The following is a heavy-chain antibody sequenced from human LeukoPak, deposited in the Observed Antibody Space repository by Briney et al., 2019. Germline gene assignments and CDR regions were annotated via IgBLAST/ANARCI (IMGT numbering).Heavy chain of an antibody. CDR3: ARASFQRWLQLGGD. Sequence: PGGSLRLSCAASGFTFSSHSMNWVRQAPGKGLEWVSYISSSSGTIYYADSVKGRFTISRDNAKNSLYLQMNSLRDEDTAVYYCARASFQRWLQLGGDWGQGTLVTVSS. CDR2: ISSSSGTI. CDR1: GFTFSSHS. J-gene: IGHJ4*02. D-gene: IGHD5-24*01. V-gene: IGHV3-48*02.